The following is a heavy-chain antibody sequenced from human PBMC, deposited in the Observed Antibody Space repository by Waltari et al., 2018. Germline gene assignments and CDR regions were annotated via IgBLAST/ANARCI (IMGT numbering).Heavy chain of an antibody. V-gene: IGHV4-39*01. Sequence: QLQLQESGPGLVKPSETLSLTCTVSGGSISSSSYYWGWIRQPPGKGLEWIGSIYYSGSTYYNPSLKSRVTISVDTSKNQFSLKLSSVTAADTAVYYCARSPHYYDSSGYEYYYYYMDVWGKGTTVIVSS. D-gene: IGHD3-22*01. CDR3: ARSPHYYDSSGYEYYYYYMDV. CDR2: IYYSGST. J-gene: IGHJ6*03. CDR1: GGSISSSSYY.